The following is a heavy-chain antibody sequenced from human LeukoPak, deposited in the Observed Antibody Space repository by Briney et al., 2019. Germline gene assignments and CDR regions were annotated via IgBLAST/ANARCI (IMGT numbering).Heavy chain of an antibody. CDR1: GGSIRSFY. D-gene: IGHD1-1*01. CDR2: IYYSGST. Sequence: PSETLSLTCTVSGGSIRSFYWTWLRQSPGKGLEWLGYIYYSGSTNYNPSLKSRVTISVDTSKNQFSLKLSSVTAADTAVYYCARELERRGGLDYWGQGTLVTVSS. J-gene: IGHJ4*02. V-gene: IGHV4-59*12. CDR3: ARELERRGGLDY.